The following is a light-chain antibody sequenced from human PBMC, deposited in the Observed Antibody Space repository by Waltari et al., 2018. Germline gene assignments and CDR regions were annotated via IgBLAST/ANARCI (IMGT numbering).Light chain of an antibody. CDR2: DAS. J-gene: IGKJ5*01. V-gene: IGKV3-11*01. CDR1: QSVSNS. Sequence: EVVLTQSPATLSLSPGERATLSCRASQSVSNSLAWYRNKPGQAPSLLIYDASTRAAGIPGRFSGSGSGTDFTLTISSLEPEDFAVYYCQLRTGWPMTFGQGTRLEIK. CDR3: QLRTGWPMT.